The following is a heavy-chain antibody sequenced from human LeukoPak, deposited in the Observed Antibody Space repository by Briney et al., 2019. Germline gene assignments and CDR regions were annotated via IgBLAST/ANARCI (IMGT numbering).Heavy chain of an antibody. CDR1: GFTFSSYG. Sequence: PGGSLRLSCAASGFTFSSYGMHWVRQAPGKGLEWVAVIWYDGSNKYYADSVKGRFTISRDNSKNTLYLQMNSLRAEDTAVYFCAESPNIPGAYYYYYMDVWGKGTTVTVSS. V-gene: IGHV3-33*06. CDR3: AESPNIPGAYYYYYMDV. CDR2: IWYDGSNK. J-gene: IGHJ6*03. D-gene: IGHD1-26*01.